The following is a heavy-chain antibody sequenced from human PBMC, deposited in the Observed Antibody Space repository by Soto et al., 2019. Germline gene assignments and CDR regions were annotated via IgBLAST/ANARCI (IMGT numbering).Heavy chain of an antibody. CDR2: ISSEGAST. V-gene: IGHV3-64D*06. Sequence: GGSLRLSCSVSGFIFSTYAMHWVRQAPGKGLEYVASISSEGASTYYADSVKGRFIISRDNSKNTLYLQMSSLRAEDTAVYYCVKDRYVDYWGQGILVTVPQ. J-gene: IGHJ4*02. CDR1: GFIFSTYA. CDR3: VKDRYVDY.